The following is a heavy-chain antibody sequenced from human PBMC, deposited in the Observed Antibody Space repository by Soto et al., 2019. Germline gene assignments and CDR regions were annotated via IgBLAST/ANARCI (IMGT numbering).Heavy chain of an antibody. D-gene: IGHD1-7*01. J-gene: IGHJ4*02. CDR2: IYYSGST. V-gene: IGHV4-59*08. CDR3: AVGIITGTTEFDY. Sequence: SETLSLTCTVSGGSISSYYWSWIRQPPGKGLEWIGYIYYSGSTNYNPSLKSRVTISVDTSKNQFSLKLSSVTAADTAVYYCAVGIITGTTEFDYWGQGTLVTVSS. CDR1: GGSISSYY.